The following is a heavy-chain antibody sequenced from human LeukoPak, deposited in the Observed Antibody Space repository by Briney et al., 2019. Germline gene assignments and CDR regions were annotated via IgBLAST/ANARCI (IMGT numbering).Heavy chain of an antibody. D-gene: IGHD6-6*01. CDR1: GYTFTGYY. V-gene: IGHV3-30*02. J-gene: IGHJ4*02. CDR2: IRYDGSNK. CDR3: AKERGGSSSFYFDY. Sequence: SCKASGYTFTGYYMHWVRQAPGKGLEWVAFIRYDGSNKYYADSVKGRFTISRDNSKNTLYLQMNGLRAEDTAVYYCAKERGGSSSFYFDYWGQGTLVTVSS.